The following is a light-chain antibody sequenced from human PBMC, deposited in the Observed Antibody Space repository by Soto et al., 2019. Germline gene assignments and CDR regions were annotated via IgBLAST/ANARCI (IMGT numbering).Light chain of an antibody. J-gene: IGLJ2*01. CDR1: SSAVGGYNY. CDR3: SSYAGSTVV. CDR2: EVS. V-gene: IGLV2-8*01. Sequence: QSALTQPPSAFGSPGQSVTISGTGTSSAVGGYNYVSWYQQHQGKAPKLMIYEVSKRPSGVPDRFSGSKSGNTASLTVSGLQAEDEADYYCSSYAGSTVVFGGGTKLTVL.